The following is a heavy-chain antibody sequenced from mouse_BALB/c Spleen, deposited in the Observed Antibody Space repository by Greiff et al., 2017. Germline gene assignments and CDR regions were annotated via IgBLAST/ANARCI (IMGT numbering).Heavy chain of an antibody. CDR2: IYPGNGDT. CDR1: GYTFTSYN. V-gene: IGHV1-12*01. D-gene: IGHD1-1*01. Sequence: VQLQQPGAELVKPGASVKMSCKASGYTFTSYNMHWVKQTPGQGLELIGAIYPGNGDTSYNQKFKGKATLTADKSSSTAYMQLSSLTSEDSAVYYCARSGYYGSSFYYFDYWGQGTTLTVSS. J-gene: IGHJ2*01. CDR3: ARSGYYGSSFYYFDY.